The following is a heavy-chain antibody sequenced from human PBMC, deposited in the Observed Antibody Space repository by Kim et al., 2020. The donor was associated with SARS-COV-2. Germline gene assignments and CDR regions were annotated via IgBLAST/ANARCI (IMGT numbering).Heavy chain of an antibody. CDR3: ARGPDYVNYYGMDV. D-gene: IGHD4-17*01. J-gene: IGHJ6*02. CDR2: IYHSGST. Sequence: SETLSLTCAVSGGSISSSNWWSWVRQPPGKGLEWIGEIYHSGSTNYNPSLKSRVTISVDKSKNQFSLKLSSVTAADTAVYYCARGPDYVNYYGMDVWGQGTTVTVSS. V-gene: IGHV4-4*02. CDR1: GGSISSSNW.